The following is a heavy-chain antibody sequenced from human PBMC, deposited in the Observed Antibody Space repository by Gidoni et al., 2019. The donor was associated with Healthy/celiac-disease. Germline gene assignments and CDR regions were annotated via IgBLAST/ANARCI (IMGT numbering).Heavy chain of an antibody. J-gene: IGHJ4*02. Sequence: EVQLVESGVGLVQPGGSLRLSCAASGFTFSSYEMNWVRQAPGKGLEWVSYISSSGSTIYYADTVKGRFTISRDNAKNSLYLQMNSLRAEDTAVYYCARHPEAVAGIWGQGTLVTVSS. CDR2: ISSSGSTI. CDR3: ARHPEAVAGI. V-gene: IGHV3-48*03. CDR1: GFTFSSYE. D-gene: IGHD6-19*01.